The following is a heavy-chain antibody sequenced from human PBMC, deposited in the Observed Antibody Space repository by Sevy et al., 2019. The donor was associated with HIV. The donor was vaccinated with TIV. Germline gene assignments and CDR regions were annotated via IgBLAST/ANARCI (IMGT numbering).Heavy chain of an antibody. V-gene: IGHV3-30-3*01. J-gene: IGHJ3*02. Sequence: GGSLRLSCAVSGFTFNNFPIHWVRQAPGKGLEWVAVVSFDGGSKYYADSVRGRFTVSRDNSKNTVYLQLNSLRAEDTAVYYCVRERARSITFDIWGQGTLVTVSS. D-gene: IGHD3-16*01. CDR2: VSFDGGSK. CDR1: GFTFNNFP. CDR3: VRERARSITFDI.